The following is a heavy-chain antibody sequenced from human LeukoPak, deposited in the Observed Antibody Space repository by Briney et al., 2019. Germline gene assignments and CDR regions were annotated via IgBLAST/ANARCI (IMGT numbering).Heavy chain of an antibody. CDR3: ARDRGNDYFDS. V-gene: IGHV3-23*01. CDR2: VSGNGGST. Sequence: PGGSLRLSCGASGFTFSRFWMHWVRQAPGKGLEWVSVVSGNGGSTYYADSVKGRFTISRDNSKNTLYLQINSLRVEDTAVYYCARDRGNDYFDSWGQGTLVTVSS. CDR1: GFTFSRFW. J-gene: IGHJ4*02.